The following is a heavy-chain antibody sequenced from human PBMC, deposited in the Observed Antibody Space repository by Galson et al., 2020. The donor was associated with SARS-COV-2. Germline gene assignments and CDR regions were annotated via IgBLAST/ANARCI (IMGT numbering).Heavy chain of an antibody. D-gene: IGHD5-18*01. Sequence: ASETLSLTCTVSGGSISSGGYYWSWIRQHPGKGLEWIGYIYYSGSTYYNPSLKSRVTISVDTSKNQFSLKLSSVTAADTAVYYCAREARGYSYGRANDYWGQGTLVTVSS. CDR1: GGSISSGGYY. CDR2: IYYSGST. CDR3: AREARGYSYGRANDY. V-gene: IGHV4-31*03. J-gene: IGHJ4*02.